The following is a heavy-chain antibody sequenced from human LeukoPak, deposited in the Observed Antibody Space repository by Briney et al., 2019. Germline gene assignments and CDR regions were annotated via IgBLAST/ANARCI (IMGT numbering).Heavy chain of an antibody. J-gene: IGHJ4*02. Sequence: SETLSLTCTVSGGSISSSSYYWSWIRQPPGKGLEWIGEINHSGSTNYNPSLKSRVTISVDTSKNQFSLKLSSVTAADTAVYYCASDKNSGSRFDYWGQGTLVTVSS. V-gene: IGHV4-39*07. CDR1: GGSISSSSYY. CDR3: ASDKNSGSRFDY. CDR2: INHSGST. D-gene: IGHD4-23*01.